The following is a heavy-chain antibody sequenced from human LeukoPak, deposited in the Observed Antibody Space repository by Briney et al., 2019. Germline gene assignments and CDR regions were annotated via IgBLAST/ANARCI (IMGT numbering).Heavy chain of an antibody. J-gene: IGHJ6*02. CDR3: ARRIAAAGTPGYYYYGMDV. Sequence: SETLSLTCTVSGGSIGSYYWSWIRQPPGKGLEWIGYIYYSGSTNYNPSLKSRVTISVDTSKNQFSLKLSSVTAADTAVYYCARRIAAAGTPGYYYYGMDVWGQGTTVTVSS. CDR2: IYYSGST. V-gene: IGHV4-59*08. CDR1: GGSIGSYY. D-gene: IGHD6-13*01.